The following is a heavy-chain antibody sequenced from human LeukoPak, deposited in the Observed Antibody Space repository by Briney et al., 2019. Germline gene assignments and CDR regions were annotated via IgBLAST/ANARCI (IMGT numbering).Heavy chain of an antibody. D-gene: IGHD3-22*01. CDR3: ASLPPPYDSSGYYLDY. J-gene: IGHJ4*02. Sequence: GGSLRLSCAASGFTFSSYGMHWLRQAPGKGLEWVAFIRYDGSNKYYADYVKGRFTISRDNSKNTLYLQMNSLRAEDTAVYYCASLPPPYDSSGYYLDYWGQGTLVTVSS. V-gene: IGHV3-30*02. CDR2: IRYDGSNK. CDR1: GFTFSSYG.